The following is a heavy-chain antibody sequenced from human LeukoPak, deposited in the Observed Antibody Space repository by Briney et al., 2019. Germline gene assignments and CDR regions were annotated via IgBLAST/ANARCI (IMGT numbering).Heavy chain of an antibody. CDR3: ARSSGTGTFSY. CDR1: GLTFSSSWMD. J-gene: IGHJ4*02. CDR2: VYYGRSP. V-gene: IGHV4-39*02. D-gene: IGHD6-25*01. Sequence: PGGSLRLSCAVSGLTFSSSWMDWVRQPPGKGLEWIGSVYYGRSPYFNPSLESRATISVDTSKNHFSLKMSSVTAADTAVYYCARSSGTGTFSYWGQGTLVTVSS.